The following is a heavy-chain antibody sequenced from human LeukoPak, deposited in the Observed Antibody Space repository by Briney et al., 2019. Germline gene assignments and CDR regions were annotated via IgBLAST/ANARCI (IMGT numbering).Heavy chain of an antibody. Sequence: PSETLSLTCTVSGGSISSGGYYWSWIRQPPGKGLEWIGYIYHSGSTYYNPSLKSRVTISVDRSKNQFSLKLSSVTAADTAVYYCARASPMDVWGQGTTVTVSS. CDR2: IYHSGST. J-gene: IGHJ6*02. CDR3: ARASPMDV. V-gene: IGHV4-30-2*01. CDR1: GGSISSGGYY.